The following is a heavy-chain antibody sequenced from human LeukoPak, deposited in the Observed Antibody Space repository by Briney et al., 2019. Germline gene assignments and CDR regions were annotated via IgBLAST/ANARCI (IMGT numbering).Heavy chain of an antibody. Sequence: SETLSLTCAVSGASMNTHYWSWIRQPPGKGLEWIGYMLDTVTTKDNPSLKSRFTLSADTSKNQFSLRLTSVTAADTAVHYCATIKRGNIFGYFDFWGQGIPVTVSS. CDR1: GASMNTHY. D-gene: IGHD5-18*01. CDR3: ATIKRGNIFGYFDF. V-gene: IGHV4-59*11. CDR2: MLDTVTT. J-gene: IGHJ4*02.